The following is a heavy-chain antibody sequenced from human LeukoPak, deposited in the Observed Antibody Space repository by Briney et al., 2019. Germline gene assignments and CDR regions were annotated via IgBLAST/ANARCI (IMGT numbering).Heavy chain of an antibody. CDR1: GGSISSYY. CDR3: AGGRQIWELYFGY. Sequence: NTSETLSLTCTVSGGSISSYYWSWIRQPPGKGLEWIGYIYYSGSTNYNPSLKSRVTISVDTSKNQFSLKLSSVTAADTAVYYCAGGRQIWELYFGYWGQGTLVTVSS. J-gene: IGHJ4*02. V-gene: IGHV4-59*01. D-gene: IGHD1-26*01. CDR2: IYYSGST.